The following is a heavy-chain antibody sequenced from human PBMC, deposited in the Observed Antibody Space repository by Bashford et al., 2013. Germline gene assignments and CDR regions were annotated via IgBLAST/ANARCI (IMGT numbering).Heavy chain of an antibody. D-gene: IGHD2-21*01. J-gene: IGHJ6*02. CDR2: ISSGSSVI. CDR1: GVTFSDYY. Sequence: GGSLRLSCAASGVTFSDYYMSWIRQAPGKGLEWVSYISSGSSVIYYADSVRGRFTISRDNAKNSLYLQLNSLRAEDTAVYYCARGRHSAKYGMDVWGPRDPRSPRLL. V-gene: IGHV3-11*01. CDR3: ARGRHSAKYGMDV.